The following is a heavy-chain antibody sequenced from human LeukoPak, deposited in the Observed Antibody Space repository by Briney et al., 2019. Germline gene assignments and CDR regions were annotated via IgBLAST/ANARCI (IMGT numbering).Heavy chain of an antibody. CDR3: TTLYCGGDCYIDFDI. V-gene: IGHV3-15*07. J-gene: IGHJ3*02. D-gene: IGHD2-21*02. CDR1: GFTFSNAW. Sequence: GSLRLSCAASGFTFSNAWMNWVRQAPGKGLEWVGRIKSKTDGGTTDYAAPVKGRFTISRDDSKNKLYLQMNSLKTEDTAVYYCTTLYCGGDCYIDFDIWGQGTMVTVSS. CDR2: IKSKTDGGTT.